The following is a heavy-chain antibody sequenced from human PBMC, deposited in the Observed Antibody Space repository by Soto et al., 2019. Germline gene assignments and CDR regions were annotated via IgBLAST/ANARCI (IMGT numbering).Heavy chain of an antibody. CDR3: ARGLDYVGFDY. J-gene: IGHJ4*02. V-gene: IGHV4-61*01. Sequence: SETLSLTCIVSGDSVSSGTYYWSWIRQPPGKGLEWIGYIYYRGSTNYNPSLKSRVTISTDTSRNQFSLKVSSVTAADTAVYYCARGLDYVGFDYWGQGTLVTVSS. CDR2: IYYRGST. D-gene: IGHD4-17*01. CDR1: GDSVSSGTYY.